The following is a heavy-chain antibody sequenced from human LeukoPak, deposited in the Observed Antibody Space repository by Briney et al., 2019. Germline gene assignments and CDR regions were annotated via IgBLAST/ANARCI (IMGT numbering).Heavy chain of an antibody. V-gene: IGHV4-4*07. D-gene: IGHD2-21*02. J-gene: IGHJ4*02. Sequence: SETLSLTCTVSGGSISIYYWSWIRQPAGKGLEWIGRIYTSGSTNYNPSLKSRVTMSVDTSKNQFSLKLTSVTAADTAVYYCARRFIVVVTSPFDYWGQGTLVTVSS. CDR2: IYTSGST. CDR3: ARRFIVVVTSPFDY. CDR1: GGSISIYY.